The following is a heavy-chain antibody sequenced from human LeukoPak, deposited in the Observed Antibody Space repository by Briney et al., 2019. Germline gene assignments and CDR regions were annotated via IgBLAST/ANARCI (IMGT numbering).Heavy chain of an antibody. Sequence: GGSLRLSCAASGFTFSSYAMTWIRQAPGKGLEWVSSISGSGGSTYYADSVKGRFTISRDNTKNSLYLQMNSLRAEDTAVYYCASGGYYADWGQGTLVTVSS. CDR3: ASGGYYAD. V-gene: IGHV3-23*01. CDR1: GFTFSSYA. D-gene: IGHD3-16*01. CDR2: ISGSGGST. J-gene: IGHJ4*02.